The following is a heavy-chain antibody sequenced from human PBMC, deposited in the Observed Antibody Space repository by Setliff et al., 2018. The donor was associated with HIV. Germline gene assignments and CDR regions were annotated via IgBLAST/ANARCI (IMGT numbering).Heavy chain of an antibody. CDR1: GYTFIDYY. J-gene: IGHJ5*02. CDR3: AKDDRYYYDTSGSPSNWFDP. V-gene: IGHV1-46*01. CDR2: INPSGGST. D-gene: IGHD3-22*01. Sequence: ASVKVSCKASGYTFIDYYMHWVRQAPGQGLEWMGMINPSGGSTSYAQNFQGRVTMTRDTSTHTVYMELTSLRSDDTAVDYCAKDDRYYYDTSGSPSNWFDPWGQGTLVTVSS.